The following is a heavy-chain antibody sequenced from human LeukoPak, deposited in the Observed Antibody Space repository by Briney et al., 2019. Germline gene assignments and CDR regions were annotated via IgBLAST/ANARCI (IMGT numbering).Heavy chain of an antibody. CDR2: IYYSGST. CDR1: GGSISSHY. D-gene: IGHD6-6*01. Sequence: PSETLSLTCTVSGGSISSHYWSWIRQPPGKGLEWIWYIYYSGSTNYNPSLKSRVTISVDTSKNQFSLKLSSVTAADTAVYYCARVRGAARRYYYYYYMDVWGKGTTVTVSS. V-gene: IGHV4-59*11. CDR3: ARVRGAARRYYYYYYMDV. J-gene: IGHJ6*03.